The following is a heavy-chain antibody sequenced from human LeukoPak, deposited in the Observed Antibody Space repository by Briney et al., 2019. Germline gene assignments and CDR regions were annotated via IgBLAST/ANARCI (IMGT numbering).Heavy chain of an antibody. CDR3: ARGRQQLAPGMFGFDP. CDR2: MNPNSGNT. CDR1: GYTFTSYD. V-gene: IGHV1-8*03. J-gene: IGHJ5*02. Sequence: GASVKVSCKASGYTFTSYDINWVRQAPGQGLEWMGWMNPNSGNTGYAQKFQGRVTITRNTSISTAYMELSSLRSEDTAVYYCARGRQQLAPGMFGFDPWGQGTLVTVSS. D-gene: IGHD6-13*01.